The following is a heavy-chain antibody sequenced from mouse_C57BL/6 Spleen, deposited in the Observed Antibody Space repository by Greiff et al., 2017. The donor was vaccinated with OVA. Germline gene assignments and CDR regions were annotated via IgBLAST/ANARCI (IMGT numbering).Heavy chain of an antibody. J-gene: IGHJ1*03. CDR3: ARRLDYYGSSPWYFDV. CDR2: INPYNGGT. CDR1: GYTFTDYY. V-gene: IGHV1-19*01. D-gene: IGHD1-1*01. Sequence: VQLQQSGPVLVKPGASVKMSCKASGYTFTDYYMNWVKQSHGKSLEWIGVINPYNGGTSYNQKFKGKATLTVDKSSSTAYMELNSLTSEDSAVYYCARRLDYYGSSPWYFDVWGTGTTVTVSS.